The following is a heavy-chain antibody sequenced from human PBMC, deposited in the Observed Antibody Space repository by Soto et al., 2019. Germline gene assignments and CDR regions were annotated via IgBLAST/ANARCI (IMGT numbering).Heavy chain of an antibody. J-gene: IGHJ4*02. Sequence: GGSLRLSCAASGFTFSSYAMHWVRQAPGKGLEWVAVISYDGSNKYYADSVKGRFTISRDNSKNTLYLQMNSLRAEDTAVYYCARDLGAKQLVRYYFDSWGQGTLVTAPQ. CDR3: ARDLGAKQLVRYYFDS. V-gene: IGHV3-30-3*01. CDR2: ISYDGSNK. CDR1: GFTFSSYA. D-gene: IGHD6-13*01.